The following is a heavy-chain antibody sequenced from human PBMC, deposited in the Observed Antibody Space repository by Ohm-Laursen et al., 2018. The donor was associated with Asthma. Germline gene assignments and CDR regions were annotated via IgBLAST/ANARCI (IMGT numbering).Heavy chain of an antibody. CDR3: ARVLAPADAFDI. J-gene: IGHJ3*02. V-gene: IGHV3-11*01. CDR2: ISSSGSTI. Sequence: SLRLSCSASGFTFSDYYMSWIRQAPGKGLEWVSYISSSGSTIYYADSVKGRFTISRDNAKNSLYLQMNSLRAEDTAVYYCARVLAPADAFDIWDQGTMVTVSS. CDR1: GFTFSDYY.